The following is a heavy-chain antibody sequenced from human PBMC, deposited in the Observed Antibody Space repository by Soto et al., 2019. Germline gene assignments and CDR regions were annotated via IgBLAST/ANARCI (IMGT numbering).Heavy chain of an antibody. CDR1: GDTFSGYP. CDR2: IIPVFGTT. V-gene: IGHV1-69*18. D-gene: IGHD3-10*01. J-gene: IGHJ4*02. CDR3: ARDGGFGELKY. Sequence: QVQLVQSGAELKKPGSSVKVSCKASGDTFSGYPINWVRQAPGEGLEWMGRIIPVFGTTNDAQRFEGRVTFTADESTNTAYRELRGMLSENTAVYYCARDGGFGELKYWGPGTLDTVSS.